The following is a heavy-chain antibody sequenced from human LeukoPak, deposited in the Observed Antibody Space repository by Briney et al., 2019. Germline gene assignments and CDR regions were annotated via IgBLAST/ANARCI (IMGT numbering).Heavy chain of an antibody. CDR1: GFSLSGYW. J-gene: IGHJ4*02. CDR2: LHADGVEQ. V-gene: IGHV3-7*01. CDR3: ARGGYSFDY. Sequence: GGSLRLSCAASGFSLSGYWMTWVRQAPGKGLEWVARLHADGVEQNYVDSVTGRFTMSRDNAKNSLDLQMNSLRVEDTAAYYCARGGYSFDYLGQGTLVAVSS. D-gene: IGHD5-18*01.